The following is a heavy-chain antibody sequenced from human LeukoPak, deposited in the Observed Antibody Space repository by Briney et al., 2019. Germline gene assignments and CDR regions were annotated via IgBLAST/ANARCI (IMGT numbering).Heavy chain of an antibody. V-gene: IGHV3-23*01. Sequence: GGSLRLSCAASEFTFSNYAMSWVRQAPGKGLEWVSAISGGAGNTYYADSVKGRFTISRDNSKNTLCLQMNSLRAEDTAVYYCATKGAGTARYFDYWGQGTLVTVSS. CDR1: EFTFSNYA. CDR2: ISGGAGNT. D-gene: IGHD6-19*01. CDR3: ATKGAGTARYFDY. J-gene: IGHJ4*02.